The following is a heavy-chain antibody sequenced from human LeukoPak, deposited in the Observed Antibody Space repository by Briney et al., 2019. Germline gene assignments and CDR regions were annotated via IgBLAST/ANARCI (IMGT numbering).Heavy chain of an antibody. CDR1: GGSISNSNYY. CDR2: IYYSGST. J-gene: IGHJ4*02. D-gene: IGHD1-26*01. V-gene: IGHV4-39*07. CDR3: ARDQERWDYYFDY. Sequence: MTSETLSLTCTVSGGSISNSNYYWSWIRQPPGKGLEWIGTIYYSGSTYYNPSLKSRVTISVDTSKNQFSLKLSSVTAADTAVYYCARDQERWDYYFDYWGQGTLVTVSS.